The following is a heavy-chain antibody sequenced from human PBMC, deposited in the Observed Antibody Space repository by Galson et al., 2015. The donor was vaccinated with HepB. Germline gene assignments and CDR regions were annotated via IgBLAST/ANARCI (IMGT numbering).Heavy chain of an antibody. CDR3: ARAGYYDSSSFDI. Sequence: SVKVSCKASGGTFSSYTISWVRQAPGQGLEWMGRIIPILGIANYAQKFQGRVTTTADKSTSTAYMELSSLRSEDTAVYYCARAGYYDSSSFDIWGQGTMVTVSS. D-gene: IGHD3-22*01. V-gene: IGHV1-69*02. J-gene: IGHJ3*02. CDR2: IIPILGIA. CDR1: GGTFSSYT.